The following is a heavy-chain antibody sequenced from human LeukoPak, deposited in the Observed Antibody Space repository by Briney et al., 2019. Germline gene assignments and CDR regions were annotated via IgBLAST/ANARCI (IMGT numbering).Heavy chain of an antibody. D-gene: IGHD5-18*01. V-gene: IGHV3-30*02. Sequence: GGSLRLSCAASGFTFSSYGMHWVRQAPGRGLEWVAFIRYDGSNKYYADSVKGRFTISRDNSKNTLYLQMNSLRAEDTAVYYCAKERDTAMVTIDYWGQGTLVTVSS. J-gene: IGHJ4*02. CDR3: AKERDTAMVTIDY. CDR1: GFTFSSYG. CDR2: IRYDGSNK.